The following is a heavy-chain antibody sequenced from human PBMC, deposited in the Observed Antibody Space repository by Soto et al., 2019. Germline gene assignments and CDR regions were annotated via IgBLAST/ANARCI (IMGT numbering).Heavy chain of an antibody. D-gene: IGHD3-10*01. Sequence: GESLRLSCAASGFTFSSYWMSWVRQAPGKGLEWVANIKQDGSEKYYVDSVKGRFTISRDNAKNSLYLQMNSLRAEDTAVYYCARPXPMVRGVHYYYYYGMDVWGQGTTVTVSS. CDR3: ARPXPMVRGVHYYYYYGMDV. CDR1: GFTFSSYW. V-gene: IGHV3-7*03. CDR2: IKQDGSEK. J-gene: IGHJ6*01.